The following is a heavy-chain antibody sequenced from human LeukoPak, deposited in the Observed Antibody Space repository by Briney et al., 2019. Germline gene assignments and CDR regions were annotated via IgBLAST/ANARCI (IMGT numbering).Heavy chain of an antibody. CDR3: ARDLRGYFDY. CDR2: IYSGGST. V-gene: IGHV3-53*01. D-gene: IGHD3-10*01. Sequence: GGSLRLSCAASGFTVSSNYMSWVRQAPGKGLEWVSVIYSGGSTYYADSVKGRFTISRDNSKNTLYVQMYSLKAEDTAVYYCARDLRGYFDYWGQGTLVTVSS. CDR1: GFTVSSNY. J-gene: IGHJ4*02.